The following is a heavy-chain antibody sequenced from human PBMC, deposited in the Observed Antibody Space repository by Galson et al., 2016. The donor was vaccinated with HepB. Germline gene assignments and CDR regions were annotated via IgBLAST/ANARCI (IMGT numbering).Heavy chain of an antibody. CDR1: GGSIRPYF. Sequence: ETLSLTCVVSGGSIRPYFWSWVRQSSGKGLEWIGYISHSGTTSYNPSLKNRVTMSIDPSKNQFSLRLPSMTAADTAISHCARDWAYLGRGIEVAVSS. CDR3: ARDWAY. D-gene: IGHD3-16*01. J-gene: IGHJ4*02. CDR2: ISHSGTT. V-gene: IGHV4-59*12.